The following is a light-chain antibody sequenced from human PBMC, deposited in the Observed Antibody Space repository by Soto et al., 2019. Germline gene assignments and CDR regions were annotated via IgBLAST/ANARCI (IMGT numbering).Light chain of an antibody. CDR2: RAS. CDR3: QQYVSAHLT. Sequence: DIVMTQSPASLAVSLGERATINCKSSQSLLNSANDKIHLAWYQQKPGQPPKLLIWRASTRDSGVPDRFSGSGSGTDFTLSINGLQAEDVATYYCQQYVSAHLTFGGGTEVEI. V-gene: IGKV4-1*01. J-gene: IGKJ4*01. CDR1: QSLLNSANDKIH.